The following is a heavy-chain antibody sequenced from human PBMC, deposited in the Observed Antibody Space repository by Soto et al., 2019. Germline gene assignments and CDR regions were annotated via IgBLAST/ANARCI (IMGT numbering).Heavy chain of an antibody. CDR3: AIRGINDLLQH. D-gene: IGHD1-1*01. V-gene: IGHV3-23*01. CDR1: GFTFSSYG. CDR2: ITDSGGST. J-gene: IGHJ1*01. Sequence: EVQLLESGGGLVQPGGSLRLSCAASGFTFSSYGMNWLRQAPGKGLEWVSSITDSGGSTYYADSVKGRFTISRDNSKNTMYLQMHSLRAEDSDVYYCAIRGINDLLQHWGQGILVTVSS.